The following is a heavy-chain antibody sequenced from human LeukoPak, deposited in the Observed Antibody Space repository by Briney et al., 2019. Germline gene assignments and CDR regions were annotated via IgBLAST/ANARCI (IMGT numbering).Heavy chain of an antibody. CDR1: GGSIRSSSYY. CDR3: ARRTSGGGLFDY. CDR2: IYYSDNT. D-gene: IGHD3-10*01. J-gene: IGHJ4*02. Sequence: KASETLSLTCTVSGGSIRSSSYYWGWIRQPPGKGLEWIGSIYYSDNTYYNPSLKSRVTISVDTSKNQFSLRLSFVTAADTAVYYCARRTSGGGLFDYWGQGTLVTVSS. V-gene: IGHV4-39*01.